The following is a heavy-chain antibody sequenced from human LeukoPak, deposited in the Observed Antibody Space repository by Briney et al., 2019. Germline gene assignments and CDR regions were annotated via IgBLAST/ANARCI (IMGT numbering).Heavy chain of an antibody. Sequence: GSLRLSCAASGFTFSSYAMSWVRQAPGKGLEWVSAISGSGGSTYYADSVKGRFTISRDNSKNTLYLQMNSLRAEDTAVYYCAKDRKPSIAVPCYKYIDYWGQGTLVTVSS. CDR3: AKDRKPSIAVPCYKYIDY. J-gene: IGHJ4*02. CDR2: ISGSGGST. D-gene: IGHD6-19*01. V-gene: IGHV3-23*01. CDR1: GFTFSSYA.